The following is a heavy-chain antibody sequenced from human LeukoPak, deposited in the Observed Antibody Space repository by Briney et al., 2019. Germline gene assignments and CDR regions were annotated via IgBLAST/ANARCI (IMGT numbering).Heavy chain of an antibody. J-gene: IGHJ5*02. V-gene: IGHV4-59*01. D-gene: IGHD3-22*01. Sequence: SETLSLTCTVSGGSISSYYWSWIRQPPGKGLEWIGYIYYSGSTNYNPSLKSRVTISVDTSKNQFSLKLSSVTAADTAVYYCARGYDSGGLKDNWFDPWGQGTLVTVSS. CDR2: IYYSGST. CDR3: ARGYDSGGLKDNWFDP. CDR1: GGSISSYY.